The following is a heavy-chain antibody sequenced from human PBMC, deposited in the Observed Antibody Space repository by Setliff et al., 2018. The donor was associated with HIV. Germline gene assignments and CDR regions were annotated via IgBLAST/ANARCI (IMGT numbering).Heavy chain of an antibody. D-gene: IGHD1-26*01. V-gene: IGHV4-39*01. Sequence: SETLSLTCTVSGASISSSSHHWAWIRQPPGKGLEYIGNIYYTGSTHHNPYLESRVATSVDTSKNQFSLKLSSVTAADTAVYYCARIVRWELVATSTFFYYYMDVWGKGTTVTVSS. CDR2: IYYTGST. J-gene: IGHJ6*03. CDR3: ARIVRWELVATSTFFYYYMDV. CDR1: GASISSSSHH.